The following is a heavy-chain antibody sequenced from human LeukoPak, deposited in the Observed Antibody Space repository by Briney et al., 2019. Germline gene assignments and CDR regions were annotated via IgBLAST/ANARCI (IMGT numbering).Heavy chain of an antibody. J-gene: IGHJ4*02. V-gene: IGHV3-21*01. CDR3: ARDIIRGIIDY. D-gene: IGHD3-10*01. CDR2: ISSGVYI. CDR1: GFTFSSYS. Sequence: KPGGSLRLSCSASGFTFSSYSMNWVRQAPGKGLEWVSSISSGVYIYYADSVKGRFTISRDNAKDSLYLQMNSLRAEDTAVYYCARDIIRGIIDYWGQGTLVTVSS.